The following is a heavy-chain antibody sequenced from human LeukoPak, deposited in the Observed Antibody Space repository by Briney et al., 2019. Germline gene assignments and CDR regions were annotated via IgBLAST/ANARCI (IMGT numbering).Heavy chain of an antibody. CDR1: GFTVSSNY. D-gene: IGHD5-18*01. V-gene: IGHV3-53*01. CDR3: AARAYYSYGLNY. CDR2: IYSGGST. J-gene: IGHJ4*02. Sequence: PGGSLRLSCAASGFTVSSNYMSWVRQAPGKGLEWVSVIYSGGSTYYADSVKGRFTISRDNSKNTLYLQMNSLRAEDTAVYYCAARAYYSYGLNYWGQGTLVTVSS.